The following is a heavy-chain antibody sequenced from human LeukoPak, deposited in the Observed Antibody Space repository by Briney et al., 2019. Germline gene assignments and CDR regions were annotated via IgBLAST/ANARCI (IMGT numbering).Heavy chain of an antibody. J-gene: IGHJ5*02. V-gene: IGHV4-34*01. CDR3: ARGGEYNWFDP. CDR1: GGPFSGYY. Sequence: TSETLSLTCAVYGGPFSGYYWRWIRQPPGKGVEWIGEINHSGSNNQNPPLKGRVTLSVDTSKNQFSLTISSVTAADTAVYYCARGGEYNWFDPWGQGTLVTVSS. CDR2: INHSGSN.